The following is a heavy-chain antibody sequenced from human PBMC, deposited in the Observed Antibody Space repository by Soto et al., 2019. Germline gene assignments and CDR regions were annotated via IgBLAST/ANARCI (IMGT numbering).Heavy chain of an antibody. V-gene: IGHV4-28*01. CDR1: GYSISSSNW. Sequence: PSETLSLTCAVSGYSISSSNWWGWIRQPPGKGLGWIGYIYYSGSTYYNPSLKSRVTMSVDTSKNQFSLKLSSVTAVDTAVYYCARIRVSGPDVWGQGTTVTVSS. J-gene: IGHJ6*02. CDR2: IYYSGST. CDR3: ARIRVSGPDV. D-gene: IGHD6-19*01.